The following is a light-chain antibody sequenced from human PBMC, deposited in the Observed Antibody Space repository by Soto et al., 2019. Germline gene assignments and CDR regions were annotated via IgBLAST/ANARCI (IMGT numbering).Light chain of an antibody. J-gene: IGLJ1*01. Sequence: QSVLTQPRSVSGSPGQSVTISCTGTSSDVGGYNFVSWYQQHPGKAPKLMIYHVITRPSGVPDRFSGSKSGDTASLTISGLQAEDEADYYCCPYAGSYTYVFGTGTKVTVL. V-gene: IGLV2-11*01. CDR3: CPYAGSYTYV. CDR2: HVI. CDR1: SSDVGGYNF.